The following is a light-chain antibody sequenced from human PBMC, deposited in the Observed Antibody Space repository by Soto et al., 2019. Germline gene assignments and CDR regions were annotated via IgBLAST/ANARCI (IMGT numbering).Light chain of an antibody. CDR2: DVS. CDR1: SSDVGGYNY. Sequence: QSALTQPASVSGSPGQSITISCTGTSSDVGGYNYVSWYQQHPGKAPKLMIYDVSNRPSGVSNRFSGSKSGNTASLTISGLQAADEADSYCSSYTSSGTLMVFGGGTKLTVL. V-gene: IGLV2-14*01. CDR3: SSYTSSGTLMV. J-gene: IGLJ2*01.